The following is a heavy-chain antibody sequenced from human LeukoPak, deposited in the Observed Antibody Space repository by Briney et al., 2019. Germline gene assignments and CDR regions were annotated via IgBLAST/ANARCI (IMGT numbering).Heavy chain of an antibody. J-gene: IGHJ4*02. D-gene: IGHD1/OR15-1a*01. CDR2: IAYDGSRA. CDR1: GFTFGGYG. Sequence: GGSLRLSCAGSGFTFGGYGMHWFRQPPGKGLEWVAVIAYDGSRAFYADSVKGRFTISRDNSKNTMSVQMDDLRAEDTAVYYCTRCNNDHFDYWGQGTLVTVSS. CDR3: TRCNNDHFDY. V-gene: IGHV3-33*01.